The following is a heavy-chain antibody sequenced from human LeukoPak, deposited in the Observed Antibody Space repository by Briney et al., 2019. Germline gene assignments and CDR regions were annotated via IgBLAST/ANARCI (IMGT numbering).Heavy chain of an antibody. CDR1: GGTFSSYA. CDR3: ATARGSSWYTWPWFDP. CDR2: IIPILGIA. D-gene: IGHD6-13*01. Sequence: SVKVSCKASGGTFSSYAISWVRQAPGQGLEWMGRIIPILGIANYAQKFQGRVTITADKSTSTAYMELSSLRSEDKAVYYCATARGSSWYTWPWFDPWGQGTLVTVSS. J-gene: IGHJ5*02. V-gene: IGHV1-69*04.